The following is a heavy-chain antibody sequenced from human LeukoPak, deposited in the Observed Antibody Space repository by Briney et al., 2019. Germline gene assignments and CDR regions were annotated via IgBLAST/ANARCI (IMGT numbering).Heavy chain of an antibody. CDR2: ISGNGDST. J-gene: IGHJ4*02. Sequence: GGSLRLSCAASGFSFSSYAMSWVRQAPGKGLEWVSSISGNGDSTYYADSVKGRFTISRDKSKNTLYPQMNSLRAEDTAIYYCAKCPLFYDSRGYEYWGQGTLVTVSS. D-gene: IGHD3-22*01. V-gene: IGHV3-23*01. CDR1: GFSFSSYA. CDR3: AKCPLFYDSRGYEY.